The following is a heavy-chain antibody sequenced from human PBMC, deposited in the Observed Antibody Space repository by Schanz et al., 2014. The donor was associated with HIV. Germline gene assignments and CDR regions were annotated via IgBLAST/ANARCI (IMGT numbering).Heavy chain of an antibody. D-gene: IGHD2-21*02. CDR1: GYTFIDYF. J-gene: IGHJ6*02. Sequence: QVQLVQSGAEVKKPGASVKVSCKASGYTFIDYFMHWVRQAPGQGLEWMGWIKPNSGETKFARKFQGRVTMTRDTSITTVYMDLSGLTSDDTAVYHCARRESDGALDVWGPGTTVIVSS. V-gene: IGHV1-2*02. CDR3: ARRESDGALDV. CDR2: IKPNSGET.